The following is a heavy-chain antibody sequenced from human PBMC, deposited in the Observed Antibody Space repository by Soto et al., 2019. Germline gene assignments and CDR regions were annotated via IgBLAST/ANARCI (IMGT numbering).Heavy chain of an antibody. CDR3: AIGYSSSNFDY. CDR1: GYTFTYRY. CDR2: ITPFNGNT. J-gene: IGHJ4*02. Sequence: QMQLVQSGAEVKKTGSSVKVSCKASGYTFTYRYLHWVRQAPGQALEWMRWITPFNGNTNYAQKFQDRVTITRDRSMSTAYMELSSLRSEDTAMYSCAIGYSSSNFDYWGQGTLGTVSS. V-gene: IGHV1-45*02. D-gene: IGHD6-6*01.